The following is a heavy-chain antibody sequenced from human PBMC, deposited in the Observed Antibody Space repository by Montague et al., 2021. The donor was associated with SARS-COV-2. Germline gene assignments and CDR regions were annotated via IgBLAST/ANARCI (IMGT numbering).Heavy chain of an antibody. CDR3: ARGLSGSYSGGWVPVALFDWYHYMDV. CDR2: ITHSGNT. J-gene: IGHJ6*03. CDR1: GGSFSGYY. D-gene: IGHD6-25*01. Sequence: SETLSLTCAVYGGSFSGYYWSWVRRPPGKGLEWIGEITHSGNTXXXPXXXXRVTISVGTSKNQFSLTLTSVTAADAAVYYCARGLSGSYSGGWVPVALFDWYHYMDVWGKGITVTVSS. V-gene: IGHV4-34*01.